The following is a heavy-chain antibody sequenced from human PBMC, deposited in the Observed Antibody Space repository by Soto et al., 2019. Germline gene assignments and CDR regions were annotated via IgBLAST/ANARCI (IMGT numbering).Heavy chain of an antibody. Sequence: SETLSLTCVVSGYSINSGNWWGWIRQPPGKGLEWIGYITYSGDTYSNPSLKRRVTMSVDTSKNHFSLKVDSVTAIDTAVYYCASVAAPGTQGWLDALGQGTLVTVSS. CDR1: GYSINSGNW. D-gene: IGHD6-13*01. V-gene: IGHV4-28*01. CDR3: ASVAAPGTQGWLDA. J-gene: IGHJ5*01. CDR2: ITYSGDT.